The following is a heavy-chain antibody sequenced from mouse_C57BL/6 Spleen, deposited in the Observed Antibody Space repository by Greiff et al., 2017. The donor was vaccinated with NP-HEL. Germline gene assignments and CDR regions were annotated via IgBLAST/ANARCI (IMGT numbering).Heavy chain of an antibody. V-gene: IGHV1-59*01. Sequence: QVQLQQPGAELVRPGTSVKLSCKASGYTFTSYWMHWVKQRPGQGLEWIGVIDPSDSYTNYNQKFKGKATLTVDTSSSTAYMQLSSLTSEDSAVYYCARGANYYGSSLYYAMDYWGQGTSVTVSS. D-gene: IGHD1-1*01. CDR3: ARGANYYGSSLYYAMDY. J-gene: IGHJ4*01. CDR1: GYTFTSYW. CDR2: IDPSDSYT.